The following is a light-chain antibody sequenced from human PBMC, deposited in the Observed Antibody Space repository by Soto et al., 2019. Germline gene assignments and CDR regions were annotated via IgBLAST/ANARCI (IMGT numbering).Light chain of an antibody. CDR3: KQYAFSPWT. Sequence: ENVLTQSPGTLSLSPGERATLCCRASQRVFNNYLAWYQQKPGKAPRLLIQVASTRAPGIPDRFSGSGSGTDFTLTITRLEPEESAIYYCKQYAFSPWTFGQGTKVEI. V-gene: IGKV3-20*01. J-gene: IGKJ1*01. CDR1: QRVFNNY. CDR2: VAS.